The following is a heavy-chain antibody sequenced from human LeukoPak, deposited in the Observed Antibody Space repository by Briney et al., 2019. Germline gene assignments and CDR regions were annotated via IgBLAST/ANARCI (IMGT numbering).Heavy chain of an antibody. CDR1: GGSISSYY. D-gene: IGHD3-3*01. V-gene: IGHV4-59*01. CDR3: ARDETRMGYYDG. J-gene: IGHJ4*02. Sequence: SETLSLTCTVSGGSISSYYWSWIRQPPGKGLEWIGYIYYSGSTNYNPSLKSRVTISVDTSKNQFSLKLSSVTAADTVVYYCARDETRMGYYDGWGQGTLVTVSS. CDR2: IYYSGST.